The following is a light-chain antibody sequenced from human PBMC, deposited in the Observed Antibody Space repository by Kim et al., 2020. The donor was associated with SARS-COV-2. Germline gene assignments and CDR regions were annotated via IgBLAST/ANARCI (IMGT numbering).Light chain of an antibody. CDR2: DVS. J-gene: IGLJ2*01. Sequence: LTQPASVSGSPGQSITISCTGTSSDVGGYNYVSWYQQHPGKAPKLMIYDVSKRPSGVSNRFSGSKSGNTASLTISGLQAEDEADYYCSSYTSSSTVVFGGGTQLTV. CDR3: SSYTSSSTVV. V-gene: IGLV2-14*01. CDR1: SSDVGGYNY.